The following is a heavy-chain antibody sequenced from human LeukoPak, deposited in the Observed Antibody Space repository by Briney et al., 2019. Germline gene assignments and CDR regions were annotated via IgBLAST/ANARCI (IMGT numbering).Heavy chain of an antibody. D-gene: IGHD3-10*01. V-gene: IGHV4-34*01. J-gene: IGHJ4*02. CDR1: GGSFSGYY. CDR2: INHSGST. CDR3: ARGPHYYGSGSLDY. Sequence: PSETLSLTCAVYGGSFSGYYWSWIRQPPGKGLEWIGEINHSGSTNYNPSLKSRVTISVDTSKNQFSLKLSSVTAADTAVYYCARGPHYYGSGSLDYWGQGTLVTVSS.